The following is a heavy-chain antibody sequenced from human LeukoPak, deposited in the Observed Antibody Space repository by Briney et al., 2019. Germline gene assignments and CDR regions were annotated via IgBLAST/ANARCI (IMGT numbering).Heavy chain of an antibody. D-gene: IGHD3-3*01. V-gene: IGHV3-21*01. CDR3: ARDPPTYYDFWSGYYQPSYYMDV. CDR2: ISSSSSYI. J-gene: IGHJ6*03. CDR1: GFTFSSYS. Sequence: GGSLRLSCAASGFTFSSYSMNWVRQAPGKGLEWVSSISSSSSYIYYADSVKGRFTISRDNAKNSLYLQMNSLRAEDTAVYYRARDPPTYYDFWSGYYQPSYYMDVWGKGTTVTVSS.